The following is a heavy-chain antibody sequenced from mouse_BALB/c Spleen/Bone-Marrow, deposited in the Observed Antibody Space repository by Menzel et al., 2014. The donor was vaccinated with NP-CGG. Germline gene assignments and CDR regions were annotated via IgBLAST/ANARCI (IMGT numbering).Heavy chain of an antibody. D-gene: IGHD1-2*01. J-gene: IGHJ2*01. CDR3: ARDYGPFDY. CDR1: GFNIKDIY. V-gene: IGHV14-3*02. Sequence: EVQVVESGAELVKPGASVKLSYTASGFNIKDIYMHWVKQRPEQGLEWIGRIDPVNGDTKYDPKFQRKATITADTSSNTAYLQLSSLTSEDTAVYYCARDYGPFDYWGQGTTLTVSS. CDR2: IDPVNGDT.